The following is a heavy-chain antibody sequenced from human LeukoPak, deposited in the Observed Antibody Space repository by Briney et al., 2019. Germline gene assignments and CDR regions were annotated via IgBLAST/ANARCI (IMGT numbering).Heavy chain of an antibody. CDR3: ARGRIGDTIFGPTLGVDYYYMDV. J-gene: IGHJ6*03. CDR2: INPNSGGT. CDR1: GYTFTGYY. V-gene: IGHV1-2*02. Sequence: ASVKVSCKASGYTFTGYYMHWVRQAPGQGLEWMGWINPNSGGTNYAQKFQGRVTMTRDTSISTAYMELSRLRSDDTAVYYCARGRIGDTIFGPTLGVDYYYMDVWGKGTTVTVSS. D-gene: IGHD3-3*01.